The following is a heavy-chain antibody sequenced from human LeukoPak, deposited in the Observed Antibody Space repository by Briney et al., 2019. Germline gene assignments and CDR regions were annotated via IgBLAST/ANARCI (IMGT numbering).Heavy chain of an antibody. CDR3: AKDRVLEEQWLVRYYFDY. D-gene: IGHD6-19*01. CDR2: ISGSGGST. J-gene: IGHJ4*02. V-gene: IGHV3-23*01. Sequence: PGGSLRLSCAASGFTFSSYAMSWVRQAPGKGLEWVSAISGSGGSTYYADSVKGRFTISRDNSKNTLYLQMNSLRAEDTAVYYCAKDRVLEEQWLVRYYFDYWGQGTLVTVSS. CDR1: GFTFSSYA.